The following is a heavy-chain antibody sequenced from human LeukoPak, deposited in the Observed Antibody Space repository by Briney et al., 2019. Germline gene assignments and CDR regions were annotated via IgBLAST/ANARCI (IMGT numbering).Heavy chain of an antibody. CDR2: IITIFGTA. CDR3: ARDTPLRLENWFDP. J-gene: IGHJ5*02. D-gene: IGHD1-1*01. Sequence: AASVKVSCKTSGGTFSSYAISWVRQAPGQGLEWMGGIITIFGTAKYAQKFQGRVTITADESTTTAYMELSSLRSEDTAVYYCARDTPLRLENWFDPWGQGTLVTVSS. V-gene: IGHV1-69*13. CDR1: GGTFSSYA.